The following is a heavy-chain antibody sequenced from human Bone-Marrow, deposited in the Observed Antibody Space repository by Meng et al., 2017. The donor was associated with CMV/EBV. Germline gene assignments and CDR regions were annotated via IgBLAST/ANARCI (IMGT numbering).Heavy chain of an antibody. J-gene: IGHJ6*02. Sequence: GESLKISCAASGFTFSSYAMHWVRQAPGKGLEWVAVISYDGSNKYYADSVKGRFTISRDNSKNTLYLQMNSLRAEDTAVYYCARESHLCSSTSCYYGTDVWGQGTTVTVSS. CDR1: GFTFSSYA. CDR2: ISYDGSNK. D-gene: IGHD2-2*01. V-gene: IGHV3-30-3*01. CDR3: ARESHLCSSTSCYYGTDV.